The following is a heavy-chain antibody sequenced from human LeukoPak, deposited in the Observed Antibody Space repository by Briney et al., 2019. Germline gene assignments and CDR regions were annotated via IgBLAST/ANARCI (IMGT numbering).Heavy chain of an antibody. CDR2: ISVGGGGT. V-gene: IGHV3-23*01. CDR1: GFTFSSYA. D-gene: IGHD6-13*01. CDR3: AGSSSWYYFKY. J-gene: IGHJ4*02. Sequence: HPGGSLRLSCAASGFTFSSYAMSWVRQAPGKGLEWVSVISVGGGGTTYADSVKGRFTISRDNSKNTLYLQMNSLRAEDTAVYYCAGSSSWYYFKYWGQGTLVTVCS.